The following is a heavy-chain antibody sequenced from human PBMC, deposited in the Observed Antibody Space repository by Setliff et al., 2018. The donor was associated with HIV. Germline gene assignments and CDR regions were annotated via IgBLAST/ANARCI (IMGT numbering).Heavy chain of an antibody. CDR2: IWSDGSRI. Sequence: PGGSLRLSCAASGFTFNNFGMHWVRQAPGKGLEWVALIWSDGSRIEYADSVKGRFNILRDDSKKTVDLQMNSLRADDTAVYYCVKDVVKFWSGSGALDFWGPGTLVTVSS. CDR1: GFTFNNFG. V-gene: IGHV3-33*06. J-gene: IGHJ4*02. D-gene: IGHD3-3*01. CDR3: VKDVVKFWSGSGALDF.